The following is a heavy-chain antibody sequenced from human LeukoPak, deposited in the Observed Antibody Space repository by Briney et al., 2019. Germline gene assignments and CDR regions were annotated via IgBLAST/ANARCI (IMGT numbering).Heavy chain of an antibody. V-gene: IGHV3-21*01. CDR2: ISSSSSYI. Sequence: GGSLRLSCAASGFTFSSYSMNWVRQAPGKGLEWVSSISSSSSYIYYADSVKGRFTISRDNSKNTLYLQMNSLRAEDTAVYYCARDRVDSSGYSGYYYYYGMDVWGQGTTVTVSS. D-gene: IGHD3-22*01. CDR3: ARDRVDSSGYSGYYYYYGMDV. CDR1: GFTFSSYS. J-gene: IGHJ6*02.